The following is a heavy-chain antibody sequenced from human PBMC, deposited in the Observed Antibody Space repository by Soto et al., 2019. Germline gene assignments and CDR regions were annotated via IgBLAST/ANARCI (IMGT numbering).Heavy chain of an antibody. CDR1: GFTFSSYS. CDR2: ISSSSSYI. CDR3: ARDLIPYYDSSGYP. J-gene: IGHJ5*02. Sequence: GGSLRLSCAASGFTFSSYSMNWVRQAPGKGLEWVSSISSSSSYIYYADSVKGRFTISRDNAKNSLYLQMNSLRAEDTAVYYCARDLIPYYDSSGYPWGQGTLVPVSS. D-gene: IGHD3-22*01. V-gene: IGHV3-21*01.